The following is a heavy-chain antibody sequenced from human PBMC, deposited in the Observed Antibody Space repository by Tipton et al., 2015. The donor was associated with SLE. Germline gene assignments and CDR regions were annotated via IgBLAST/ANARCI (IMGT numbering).Heavy chain of an antibody. CDR1: GGSINSFY. Sequence: GLVKPSEALSLTCTVSGGSINSFYWSWIRQPPGKGLEWIGYVYYAGSNYNPSLKSRVILSVDTSRNQFSLKLTSVTAADTAVYYCARGDAAMAPEPFEYWGQGTLVTVSS. CDR3: ARGDAAMAPEPFEY. D-gene: IGHD5-18*01. J-gene: IGHJ4*02. V-gene: IGHV4-59*08. CDR2: VYYAGS.